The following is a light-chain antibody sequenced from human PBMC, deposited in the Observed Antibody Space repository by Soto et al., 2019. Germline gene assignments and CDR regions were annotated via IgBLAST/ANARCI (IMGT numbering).Light chain of an antibody. CDR2: GAF. CDR3: QQYNDWPLT. J-gene: IGKJ1*01. Sequence: IMLTQAPATLSVSPWVRVPLFCRASQGVQSNLAWYQQKPGQAHRLLIYGAFTRATGIPVRFSGTGSGTEFTLTISCLQSEDFALYYCQQYNDWPLTFGQGTKVEIK. CDR1: QGVQSN. V-gene: IGKV3-15*01.